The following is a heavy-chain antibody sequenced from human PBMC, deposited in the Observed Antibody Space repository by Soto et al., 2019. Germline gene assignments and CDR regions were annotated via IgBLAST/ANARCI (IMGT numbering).Heavy chain of an antibody. Sequence: SETLSLTCTVSGGSISSYYWSWTRQPPGKGLEWIGYIYYSGSTNYNPSLKGRVTISVDTSKNQFSLKLSSVTAADTAVYYCARHFDSYGYYYYYYMDVWGKGTTVTVSS. CDR3: ARHFDSYGYYYYYYMDV. CDR1: GGSISSYY. CDR2: IYYSGST. D-gene: IGHD5-18*01. J-gene: IGHJ6*03. V-gene: IGHV4-59*08.